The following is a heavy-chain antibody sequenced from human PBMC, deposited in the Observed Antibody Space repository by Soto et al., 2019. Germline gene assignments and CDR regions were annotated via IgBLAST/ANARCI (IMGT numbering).Heavy chain of an antibody. CDR1: GFTFSFCA. Sequence: EVQLLESGGGLVQPGGSLRLSCAASGFTFSFCAMSWVRQAPGKGLKWVSSIRGSGGDTYYADSVRGRFTISRDNSKNTLYLQMNSRRVEDTAVYYCVTGHSDSYYYFDYWGQGTLVTVSS. D-gene: IGHD3-22*01. CDR3: VTGHSDSYYYFDY. CDR2: IRGSGGDT. V-gene: IGHV3-23*01. J-gene: IGHJ4*02.